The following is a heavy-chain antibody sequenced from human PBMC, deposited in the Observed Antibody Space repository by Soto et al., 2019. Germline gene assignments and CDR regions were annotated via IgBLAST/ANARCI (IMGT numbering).Heavy chain of an antibody. Sequence: GGSLRLSCTASGFTFSSYWMSWVRQAPGKGLEWVANIKQDGSEKYYVDSVKGRFTLSRDNAKNSLYLQMNNLRAEDTAVYYCASRMTTVVTPENWYFDLWGRGTLVTVSS. CDR3: ASRMTTVVTPENWYFDL. J-gene: IGHJ2*01. D-gene: IGHD4-17*01. CDR2: IKQDGSEK. V-gene: IGHV3-7*01. CDR1: GFTFSSYW.